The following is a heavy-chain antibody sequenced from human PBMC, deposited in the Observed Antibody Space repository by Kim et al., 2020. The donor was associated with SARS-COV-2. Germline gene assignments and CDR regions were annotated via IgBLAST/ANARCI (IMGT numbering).Heavy chain of an antibody. Sequence: PSLKSRVTISVATSKNQFSLKRSSVTAADTAVYYCARGAGTSYYYYGMDVWGQGTTVTVSS. J-gene: IGHJ6*02. D-gene: IGHD6-19*01. V-gene: IGHV4-59*09. CDR3: ARGAGTSYYYYGMDV.